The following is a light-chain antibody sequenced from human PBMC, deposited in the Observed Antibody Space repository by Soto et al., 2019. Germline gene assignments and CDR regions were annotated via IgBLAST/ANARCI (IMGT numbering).Light chain of an antibody. CDR2: EVR. V-gene: IGLV2-14*01. J-gene: IGLJ1*01. Sequence: QSALTQPASVSGSPGQSITISCTGTSSDVGGYDYVSWYQQHPDKAPKLVIYEVRNRPSGTSDRFYGSKSGNTASLTISGLQAEDEAEYYCSSYTSSSTRIFGTGTKVTVL. CDR3: SSYTSSSTRI. CDR1: SSDVGGYDY.